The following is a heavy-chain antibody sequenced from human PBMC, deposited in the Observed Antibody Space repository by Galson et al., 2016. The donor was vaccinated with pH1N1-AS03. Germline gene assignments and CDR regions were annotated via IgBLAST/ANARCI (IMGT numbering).Heavy chain of an antibody. CDR3: ARIPYQPLLPGDY. CDR2: ISSSSSTI. J-gene: IGHJ4*02. CDR1: GFTFSSYS. Sequence: SLRLSCAASGFTFSSYSMNWVRQAPGKGLEWVSYISSSSSTIYYADSVKGRFTISRDNAKNSLYLQMNSLRAEDTAVYYCARIPYQPLLPGDYWGQGTLVTVSS. V-gene: IGHV3-48*01. D-gene: IGHD2-2*01.